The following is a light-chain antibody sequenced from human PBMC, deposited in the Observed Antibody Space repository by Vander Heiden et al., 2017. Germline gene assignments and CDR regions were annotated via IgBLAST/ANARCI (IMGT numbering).Light chain of an antibody. CDR1: SPNIGNNY. J-gene: IGLJ2*01. Sequence: QSVLTQPPSVSAAPGQKATISCSGSSPNIGNNYVSWYQHLPGTAPKLLIYDSNKRPSGIPDRFSGSKSGTSATLGITGLQTGDEADYYCGTWDSSLSAAFFGGGTKLTVL. CDR3: GTWDSSLSAAF. CDR2: DSN. V-gene: IGLV1-51*01.